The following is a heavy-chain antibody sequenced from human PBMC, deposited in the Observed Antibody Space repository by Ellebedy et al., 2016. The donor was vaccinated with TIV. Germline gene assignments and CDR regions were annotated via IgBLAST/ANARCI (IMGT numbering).Heavy chain of an antibody. CDR3: AKYGYPADFGMEV. Sequence: GGSLRLSXAASGFKFSRFAMSWVRQSPGKGLEWVSGISSSGSLTYYGDSVKGRVTISRDQSKNTLYLQMNSLRVEDTALYYCAKYGYPADFGMEVWGQGTTVIV. D-gene: IGHD5-18*01. V-gene: IGHV3-23*01. CDR1: GFKFSRFA. CDR2: ISSSGSLT. J-gene: IGHJ6*02.